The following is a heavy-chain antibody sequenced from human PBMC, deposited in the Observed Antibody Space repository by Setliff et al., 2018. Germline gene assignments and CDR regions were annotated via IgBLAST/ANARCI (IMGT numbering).Heavy chain of an antibody. Sequence: GGSLRLSCAASGFLFKDYYMNWVRQAPGKGLEWVSYISATSATIYYADSVKGRFTISRDNSKNTLYLQMNSLIPEDTAVYYWARTCNGSGCYAGLESWGQGTPVTVSS. D-gene: IGHD2-15*01. CDR2: ISATSATI. CDR3: ARTCNGSGCYAGLES. V-gene: IGHV3-48*01. CDR1: GFLFKDYY. J-gene: IGHJ4*02.